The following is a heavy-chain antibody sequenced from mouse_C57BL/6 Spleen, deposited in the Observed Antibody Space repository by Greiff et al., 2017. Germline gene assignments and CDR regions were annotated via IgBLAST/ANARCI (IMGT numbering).Heavy chain of an antibody. CDR3: ARHDGYPDY. CDR2: IWTGGST. D-gene: IGHD2-3*01. J-gene: IGHJ2*01. CDR1: GFSLTSYA. V-gene: IGHV2-9-1*01. Sequence: VQRVESGPGLVAPSQSLSITCTVSGFSLTSYAISWVRQPPGKGLEWLGVIWTGGSTNYNSALKSRLSISKDNSKSQVFLKMNSLQTDDTARYYCARHDGYPDYWGQGTTLTVSS.